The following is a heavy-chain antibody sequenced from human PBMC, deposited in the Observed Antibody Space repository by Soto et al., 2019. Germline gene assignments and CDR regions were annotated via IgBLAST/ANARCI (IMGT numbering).Heavy chain of an antibody. D-gene: IGHD3-10*01. CDR1: GGSLRSYS. CDR3: ARVRGGERWAVDF. J-gene: IGHJ2*01. V-gene: IGHV4-59*01. CDR2: VDYSGTS. Sequence: QLHLQASGPGLVKPSETLSLTCTVSGGSLRSYSWSWIRMTPGRGLEWIGIVDYSGTSNHNPSLKSRVTMSVRTSRNQFSLKLTSVTAADTAVYFCARVRGGERWAVDFWGRGTLITVSS.